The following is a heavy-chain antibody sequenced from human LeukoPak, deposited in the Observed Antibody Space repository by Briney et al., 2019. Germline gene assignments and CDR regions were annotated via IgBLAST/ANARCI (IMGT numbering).Heavy chain of an antibody. J-gene: IGHJ5*02. V-gene: IGHV4-59*08. CDR3: ARHRAYDSGTYYRWFDP. CDR2: SHGNGDT. Sequence: SETLSLTCSVSGGSISSFYWSWIRQPPGMGLEWIGYSHGNGDTNYNPSLKSRVTISVDTSKNQCSLKLTSVTAADTAVYYCARHRAYDSGTYYRWFDPWGPGTLVTVSS. D-gene: IGHD3-22*01. CDR1: GGSISSFY.